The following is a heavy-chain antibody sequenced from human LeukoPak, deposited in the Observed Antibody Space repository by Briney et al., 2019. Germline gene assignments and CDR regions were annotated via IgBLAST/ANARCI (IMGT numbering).Heavy chain of an antibody. CDR1: GYTFTSYY. J-gene: IGHJ6*02. V-gene: IGHV1-46*01. Sequence: ASVKVSCKASGYTFTSYYMHWVRQAPGQGLEWMGIINPSGGSTSYAQKFQGRVTMTRDTSTSTVYMELSSLRSEDTAVYYCAGVQSRSSTSRGGSYYGMDVWGQGTTVTVSS. CDR3: AGVQSRSSTSRGGSYYGMDV. CDR2: INPSGGST. D-gene: IGHD6-6*01.